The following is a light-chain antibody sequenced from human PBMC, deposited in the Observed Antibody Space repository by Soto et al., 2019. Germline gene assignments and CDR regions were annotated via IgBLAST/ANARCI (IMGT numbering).Light chain of an antibody. J-gene: IGKJ3*01. CDR3: QKYNSALGFT. Sequence: DIQMTQSPSSLSASVGDRVTITCRASQGISNYLAWYQQKPGKVPKLLIYAASTLQSGVPSRFSGSGSGTHFTLTISSLQPEDVATYYCQKYNSALGFTFGPGTKVDIK. V-gene: IGKV1-27*01. CDR1: QGISNY. CDR2: AAS.